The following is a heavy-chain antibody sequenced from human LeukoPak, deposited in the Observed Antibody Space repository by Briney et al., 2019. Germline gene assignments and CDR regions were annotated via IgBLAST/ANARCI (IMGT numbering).Heavy chain of an antibody. Sequence: ASVKVSCKASGGTFSSYAISWVRQAPGQGLEWMGGIIPIFGTANYAQKFQGRVTITADESTSTAYMELSSLRSEDTAVYYCASVSYYYDSSGYSATAPYYLDYWGQGTLVTVSS. CDR2: IIPIFGTA. J-gene: IGHJ4*02. CDR3: ASVSYYYDSSGYSATAPYYLDY. V-gene: IGHV1-69*13. CDR1: GGTFSSYA. D-gene: IGHD3-22*01.